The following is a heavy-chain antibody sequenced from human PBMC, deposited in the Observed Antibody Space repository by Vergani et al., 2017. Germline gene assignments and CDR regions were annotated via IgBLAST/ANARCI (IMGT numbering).Heavy chain of an antibody. J-gene: IGHJ4*02. CDR1: GFTFSSYA. CDR3: ASHSADYYDSSGFLDY. V-gene: IGHV3-23*04. CDR2: ISGSGGST. Sequence: EVQLVESGGGLVQPGGSLRLSCAASGFTFSSYAMSWVRQAPGKGLEWVSAISGSGGSTYYADSVKGRFTISRDNSKNTLYLQMNSLRAEDTAVYYFASHSADYYDSSGFLDYWGQGTLVTVSS. D-gene: IGHD3-22*01.